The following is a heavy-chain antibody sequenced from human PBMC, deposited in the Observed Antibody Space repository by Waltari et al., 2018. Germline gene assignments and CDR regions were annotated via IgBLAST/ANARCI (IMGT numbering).Heavy chain of an antibody. V-gene: IGHV5-51*01. CDR2: IYPCDSDT. CDR1: GYSFTSYW. Sequence: EVQLVQSGAEVKKPGESLKISCKGSGYSFTSYWIGWVRQMPGKGLEWMGIIYPCDSDTRYSPSFQGQVTISADKSISTAYLQWSSLKASDTAMYYCATLAGYCSSTSCYYFDYWGQGTLVTVSS. CDR3: ATLAGYCSSTSCYYFDY. D-gene: IGHD2-2*01. J-gene: IGHJ4*02.